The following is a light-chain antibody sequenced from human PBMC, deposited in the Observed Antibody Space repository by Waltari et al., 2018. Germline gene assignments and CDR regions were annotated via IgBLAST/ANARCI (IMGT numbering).Light chain of an antibody. V-gene: IGLV1-44*01. J-gene: IGLJ2*01. Sequence: QSVLAQPPSASGTPGQRITISCSGDSSNLGSNTVNWYQQLPGTAPELLIYGTNQRPSGVPDRFSGSKSGTSASLAISGLHSEDEADYYCAAWDDSLNGVVFGGGTKLTVL. CDR3: AAWDDSLNGVV. CDR2: GTN. CDR1: SSNLGSNT.